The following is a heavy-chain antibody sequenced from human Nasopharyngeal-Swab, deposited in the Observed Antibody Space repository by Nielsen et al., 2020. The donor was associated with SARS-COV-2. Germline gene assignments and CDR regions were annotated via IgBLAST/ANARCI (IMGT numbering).Heavy chain of an antibody. J-gene: IGHJ6*02. D-gene: IGHD5-18*01. V-gene: IGHV4-61*02. CDR1: GGSISSGSYY. CDR3: AYTAAAVKNFGMDV. Sequence: SETLSLTCTVSGGSISSGSYYGSWIRQPAGKGLEWIGRIYTSGSTNYNPSLKSRVTISVDTSKNQFSLKLSSVTAADTAVYYCAYTAAAVKNFGMDVWGQGTTVTVSS. CDR2: IYTSGST.